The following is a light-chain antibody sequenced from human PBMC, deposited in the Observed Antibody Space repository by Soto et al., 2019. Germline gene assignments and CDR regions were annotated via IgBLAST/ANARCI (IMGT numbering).Light chain of an antibody. J-gene: IGKJ4*01. V-gene: IGKV1-9*01. CDR2: AAS. CDR1: QSVGSD. CDR3: QQINGYPLT. Sequence: TQSPATLSVSPGERATLSCRASQSVGSDLAWYQQKPGKAPKLLIYAASTLHTGVPSRFSGSGSGTEFTLTISSLQPEDFATFICQQINGYPLTFGGGTKVEI.